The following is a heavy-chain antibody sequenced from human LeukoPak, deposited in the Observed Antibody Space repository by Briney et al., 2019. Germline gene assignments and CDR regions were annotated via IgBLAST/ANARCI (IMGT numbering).Heavy chain of an antibody. J-gene: IGHJ4*02. Sequence: GGSLRLSCAASGFTFSSYGMHWVRQAPGKGLEWVAFIRYDGSNKYYADSVKGRFTISRDNSKNTLYLQMNSLRAEDTAVYYCAKDRVGVVVAATMFFFDYWGQGTLVNVSS. D-gene: IGHD2-15*01. CDR1: GFTFSSYG. CDR3: AKDRVGVVVAATMFFFDY. CDR2: IRYDGSNK. V-gene: IGHV3-30*02.